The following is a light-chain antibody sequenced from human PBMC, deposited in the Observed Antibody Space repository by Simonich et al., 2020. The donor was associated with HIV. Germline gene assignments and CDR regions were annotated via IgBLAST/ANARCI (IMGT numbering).Light chain of an antibody. V-gene: IGLV3-27*01. J-gene: IGLJ3*02. Sequence: SYELTQPSSVSVSPGQTARNTCSGDVLAKKYARWFQQKPGQAPGLVIYKDSERPSGIPERFSGSSSGTTVTLTISGAQVEDEADYYCYSAADNNWVFGGGTKLTVL. CDR3: YSAADNNWV. CDR1: VLAKKY. CDR2: KDS.